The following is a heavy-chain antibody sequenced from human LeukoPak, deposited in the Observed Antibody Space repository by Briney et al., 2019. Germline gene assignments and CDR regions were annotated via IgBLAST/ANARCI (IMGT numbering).Heavy chain of an antibody. CDR1: GYTFTGYY. CDR3: ARSYYDSSGYGGFDP. Sequence: GASVKVSCKASGYTFTGYYMHWVRQAPGQGLEWMGWINPNSGGTNYAQKFQGRVTMTRDTSSSTAYMELSRLRSDDTAVYYCARSYYDSSGYGGFDPWGQGTLVTVSS. V-gene: IGHV1-2*02. J-gene: IGHJ5*02. D-gene: IGHD3-22*01. CDR2: INPNSGGT.